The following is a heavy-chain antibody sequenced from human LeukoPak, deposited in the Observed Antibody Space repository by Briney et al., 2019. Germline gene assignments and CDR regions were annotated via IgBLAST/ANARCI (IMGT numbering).Heavy chain of an antibody. Sequence: GASVKLSCKASGYTFTSYDISWVRQAPGKGLEWVGWISAYNGNTNYAEKLQGRVTMTTDTSTSTAYMELRSLRSDDSAVYFCAVVPMGAPNWFDPWGQGTLVTVSS. D-gene: IGHD3-16*01. J-gene: IGHJ5*02. V-gene: IGHV1-18*01. CDR3: AVVPMGAPNWFDP. CDR2: ISAYNGNT. CDR1: GYTFTSYD.